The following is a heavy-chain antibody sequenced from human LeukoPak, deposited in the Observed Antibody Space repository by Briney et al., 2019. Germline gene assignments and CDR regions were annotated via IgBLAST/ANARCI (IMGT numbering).Heavy chain of an antibody. J-gene: IGHJ4*02. CDR3: ARGLREPRSSSWISSATPRKYSSGWYYDY. V-gene: IGHV4-59*12. CDR2: IYYSGST. D-gene: IGHD6-19*01. Sequence: SETLSLTCTVSGGSISSYYWSWIRQPPGKGLEWIGYIYYSGSTNYNPSLKSRVTISVDTSKNQFSLKLSSVTAADTAVYYCARGLREPRSSSWISSATPRKYSSGWYYDYWGQGTLVTVSS. CDR1: GGSISSYY.